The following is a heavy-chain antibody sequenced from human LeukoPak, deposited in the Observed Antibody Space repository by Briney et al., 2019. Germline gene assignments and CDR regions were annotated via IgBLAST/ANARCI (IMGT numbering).Heavy chain of an antibody. D-gene: IGHD5-18*01. CDR1: GDSISTYY. Sequence: PSETLSLTCAVSGDSISTYYWSWIRQPPGRGLEWIGYISYSGSTNYNPSLKSRVTISVDTSKNEFSLKVSSVTAADTAVYYCAGGPGYSYGADFDYWGQRTLVTVSS. CDR2: ISYSGST. J-gene: IGHJ4*02. CDR3: AGGPGYSYGADFDY. V-gene: IGHV4-59*01.